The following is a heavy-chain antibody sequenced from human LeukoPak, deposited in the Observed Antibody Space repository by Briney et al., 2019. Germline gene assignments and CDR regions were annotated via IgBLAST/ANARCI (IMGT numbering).Heavy chain of an antibody. V-gene: IGHV3-30*03. CDR2: ISYDGSNK. CDR1: GFTFSSYG. J-gene: IGHJ4*02. D-gene: IGHD4-17*01. CDR3: ASVVDDYGDPRFDY. Sequence: GGSLRLSCAASGFTFSSYGMHWVRQAPGKGLEWVAVISYDGSNKYYADSVKGRFTISRDNSKNTLYLQMNSLRAEDTAVYYCASVVDDYGDPRFDYWGQGTLVTVSS.